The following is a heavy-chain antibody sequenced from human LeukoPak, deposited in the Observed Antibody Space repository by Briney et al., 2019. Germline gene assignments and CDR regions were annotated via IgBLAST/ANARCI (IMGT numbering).Heavy chain of an antibody. V-gene: IGHV1-69*06. J-gene: IGHJ6*03. CDR1: GGTFSSYA. CDR2: IIPIFGTA. Sequence: ASVKVSCKASGGTFSSYAISWVRQAPGQGLEWMGGIIPIFGTANYAQKFQGRVTITADKSTSTAYMELSSLRSEDTAVYYCARGELVAATPESYYYYYMDVWGKGTTVTVSS. CDR3: ARGELVAATPESYYYYYMDV. D-gene: IGHD2-15*01.